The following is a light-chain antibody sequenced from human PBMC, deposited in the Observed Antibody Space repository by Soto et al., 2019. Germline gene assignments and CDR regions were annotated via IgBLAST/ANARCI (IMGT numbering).Light chain of an antibody. Sequence: EIVITQSPATLSVSPGERATLSCRASQSVSSNLAWYQQKVGQAPRLLIYVASTRATGVPARFSGSGSGTEFTLTISSLQSEDFAVYYCQQYSNWPETFGQGTKVDIK. CDR2: VAS. J-gene: IGKJ1*01. V-gene: IGKV3-15*01. CDR1: QSVSSN. CDR3: QQYSNWPET.